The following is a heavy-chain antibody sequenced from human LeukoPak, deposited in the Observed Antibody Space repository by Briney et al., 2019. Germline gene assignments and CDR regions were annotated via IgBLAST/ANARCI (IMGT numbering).Heavy chain of an antibody. J-gene: IGHJ4*02. Sequence: PGGSLKLSCAASGFTFSNYAMHWVRQAPGKGLEWVAVISYDGSNKYYADSVKGRFTISRDNSKNTLYLQMNSLTTEDTAAYYCARELYGYYFDNWGQGTLVTVSS. D-gene: IGHD3-3*01. CDR2: ISYDGSNK. CDR1: GFTFSNYA. CDR3: ARELYGYYFDN. V-gene: IGHV3-30-3*01.